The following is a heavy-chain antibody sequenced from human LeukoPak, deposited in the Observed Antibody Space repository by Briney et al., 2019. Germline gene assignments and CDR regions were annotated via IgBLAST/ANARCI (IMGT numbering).Heavy chain of an antibody. CDR1: GYTFTDYF. CDR3: ARDLPFNIPYYYYGMDV. CDR2: INAGNGNT. J-gene: IGHJ6*02. Sequence: ASVKVSCKASGYTFTDYFMNWMRQAPGQRLEWMGWINAGNGNTKYSRKLQGRVTITRDTSSSTAYMQLSSLRSEDTAVYYCARDLPFNIPYYYYGMDVWGQGTTVTVSS. V-gene: IGHV1/OR15-3*02.